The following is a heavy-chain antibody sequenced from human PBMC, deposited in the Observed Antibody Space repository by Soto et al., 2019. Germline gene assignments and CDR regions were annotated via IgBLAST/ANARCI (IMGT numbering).Heavy chain of an antibody. CDR1: GYTFTSYG. D-gene: IGHD3-9*01. Sequence: QVQLVQSGAEVKKPGASVKVSCKASGYTFTSYGISWVRQAPGQGLEWMGWISAYNGNTNYAQKLQGRVTMTTDTSTSTAYMELRSLRSDDTAVYYCARLAILTGYYNVGGMDVWGQGTTVTVSS. CDR2: ISAYNGNT. J-gene: IGHJ6*02. V-gene: IGHV1-18*01. CDR3: ARLAILTGYYNVGGMDV.